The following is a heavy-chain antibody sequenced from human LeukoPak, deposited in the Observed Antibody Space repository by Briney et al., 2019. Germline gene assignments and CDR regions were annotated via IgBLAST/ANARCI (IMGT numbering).Heavy chain of an antibody. D-gene: IGHD3-22*01. V-gene: IGHV1-69*13. CDR1: GGTFSSYA. CDR2: IIPIFGTA. CDR3: ARDGPHIYYDSSGYYSH. J-gene: IGHJ1*01. Sequence: GASVKVSCTASGGTFSSYAISWVRQAPGQGLEWMGGIIPIFGTANYAQKFQGRVTITADESTSTAYMELSSLRSEDTAVYYCARDGPHIYYDSSGYYSHWGQGTLVTVSS.